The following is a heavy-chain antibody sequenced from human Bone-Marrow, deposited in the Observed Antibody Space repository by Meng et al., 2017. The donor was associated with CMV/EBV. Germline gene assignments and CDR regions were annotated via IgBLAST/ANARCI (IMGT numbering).Heavy chain of an antibody. CDR2: IDSEGRTT. Sequence: GGSLRLSCAASGFTFSSYWMHWVRQAPGKGPVWVSRIDSEGRTTFYADSVKGRFTISRDNAKNTLYLQMNSLRAEDTAIYNCTREGTGYDFWRGYRNDALNLWGRGTMVTVSS. CDR3: TREGTGYDFWRGYRNDALNL. V-gene: IGHV3-74*01. J-gene: IGHJ3*01. D-gene: IGHD3-3*01. CDR1: GFTFSSYW.